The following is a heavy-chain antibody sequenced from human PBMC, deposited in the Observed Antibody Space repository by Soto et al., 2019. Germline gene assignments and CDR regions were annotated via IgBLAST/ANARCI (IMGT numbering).Heavy chain of an antibody. Sequence: EVQLVESGGGLVQPGGSLRLSCAASGFTVNSNYMSWVRQAPGKGLEWVSVIYSDGSTYYADSVKGRFIISRDNSNNTLYFQMNSLRAEDTAVYYSATLTKYDILTGFYPCWGQGTLVTVSS. V-gene: IGHV3-66*01. CDR3: ATLTKYDILTGFYPC. D-gene: IGHD3-9*01. J-gene: IGHJ4*02. CDR2: IYSDGST. CDR1: GFTVNSNY.